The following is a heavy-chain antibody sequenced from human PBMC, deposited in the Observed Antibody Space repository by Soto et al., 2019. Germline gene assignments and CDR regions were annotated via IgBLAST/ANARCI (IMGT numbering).Heavy chain of an antibody. CDR1: GYSFTSCW. Sequence: GESLKISCKGSGYSFTSCWIGWVRQMPGKGLEWMGIIYPGDSDTRYSPSFQGQVTISADKSISTAYLQWSSLKASDTAMYYCARYSSSWPNWFDPWGQGTLVTVSS. CDR2: IYPGDSDT. CDR3: ARYSSSWPNWFDP. V-gene: IGHV5-51*01. D-gene: IGHD6-13*01. J-gene: IGHJ5*02.